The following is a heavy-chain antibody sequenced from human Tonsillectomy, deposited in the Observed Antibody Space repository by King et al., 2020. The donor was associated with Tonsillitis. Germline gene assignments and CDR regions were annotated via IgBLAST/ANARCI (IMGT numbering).Heavy chain of an antibody. Sequence: VQLVESGGGVVQPGRSLRLSCAASGFTFSSYGMHWVRQAPGKGLEWVAVISYDGSNKYYADSVKVRFTISRDNSKNTLYLQMNSLRAEDTAVYYCAKVDGAYCGGDCYLEGAFDIWGQGTMVTVSS. J-gene: IGHJ3*02. CDR1: GFTFSSYG. V-gene: IGHV3-30*18. CDR3: AKVDGAYCGGDCYLEGAFDI. CDR2: ISYDGSNK. D-gene: IGHD2-21*02.